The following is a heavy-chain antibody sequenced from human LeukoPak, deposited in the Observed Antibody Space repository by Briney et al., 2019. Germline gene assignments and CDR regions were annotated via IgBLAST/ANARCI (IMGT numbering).Heavy chain of an antibody. CDR3: TKDITSGGADV. CDR1: ALTLDRYA. Sequence: GGSLRLSCVASALTLDRYAMHWVRQGPGKGLEWVAGFSLDTDRIDYADSVRGRFTVSKDDAKKTLYLQMNNPRTEDTALYYCTKDITSGGADVWGQGTTVTVSS. J-gene: IGHJ6*02. CDR2: FSLDTDRI. V-gene: IGHV3-9*01. D-gene: IGHD3-10*01.